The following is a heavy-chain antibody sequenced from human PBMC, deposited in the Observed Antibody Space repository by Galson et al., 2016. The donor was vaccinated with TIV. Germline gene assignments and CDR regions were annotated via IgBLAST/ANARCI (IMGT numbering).Heavy chain of an antibody. V-gene: IGHV1-69*13. D-gene: IGHD5-18*01. J-gene: IGHJ6*02. Sequence: SVKVSCKASGGTFSSFVVTWVRQAPGQGLEWMGGIIPLFGAAHYAQKVQGRVTISADESTSTVYMELRSLRSGDTAGYYCAKCRNTAMDTYYYYYGLDVWGQGRRVTVS. CDR2: IIPLFGAA. CDR3: AKCRNTAMDTYYYYYGLDV. CDR1: GGTFSSFV.